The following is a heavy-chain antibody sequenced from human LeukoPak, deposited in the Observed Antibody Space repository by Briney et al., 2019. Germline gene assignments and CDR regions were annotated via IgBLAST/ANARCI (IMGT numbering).Heavy chain of an antibody. D-gene: IGHD2-15*01. CDR2: ISSSSSTI. J-gene: IGHJ4*02. CDR3: AIARASGRSGLDY. V-gene: IGHV3-48*02. Sequence: PGGSLRLSCVASGLTVSSYSMNWVRQAPGKGLEWVSYISSSSSTIYYADSVKGRFTISRDNAKNSLGLQMNSLRDEDTAVYYCAIARASGRSGLDYWGQGTLVTVSS. CDR1: GLTVSSYS.